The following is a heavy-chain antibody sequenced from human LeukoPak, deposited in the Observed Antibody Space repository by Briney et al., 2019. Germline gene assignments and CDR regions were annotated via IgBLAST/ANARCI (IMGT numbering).Heavy chain of an antibody. D-gene: IGHD3-22*01. CDR1: GGSISSYY. Sequence: SETLSFTCTVSGGSISSYYWSWIRQPPGKGLEWIGYIYYSGSTNYNPSLKSRVTISVDTSKNQFSLKLSSVTAADTAVYYCARGDYYDSSGYYRVGYGMDVWGQGTTVTVS. J-gene: IGHJ6*02. V-gene: IGHV4-59*01. CDR3: ARGDYYDSSGYYRVGYGMDV. CDR2: IYYSGST.